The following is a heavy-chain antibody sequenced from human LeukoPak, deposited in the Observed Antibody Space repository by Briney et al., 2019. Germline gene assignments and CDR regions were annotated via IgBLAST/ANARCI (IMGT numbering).Heavy chain of an antibody. J-gene: IGHJ6*02. V-gene: IGHV3-48*04. CDR2: ISSSSSTI. D-gene: IGHD2-8*01. Sequence: PGGSLRLSCAASGFTFSSYSMNWVRQAPGKGLEWVSYISSSSSTIYYADSVKGRFTISRDNAKNSLYLQMNSLRAEDTAVYYCARDRMRKYYGMDVWGQGTTVTVSS. CDR3: ARDRMRKYYGMDV. CDR1: GFTFSSYS.